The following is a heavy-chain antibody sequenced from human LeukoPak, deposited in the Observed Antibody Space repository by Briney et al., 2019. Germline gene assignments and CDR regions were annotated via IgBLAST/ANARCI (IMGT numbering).Heavy chain of an antibody. V-gene: IGHV3-7*03. CDR1: GFIFSGSW. CDR3: GRDLGGRSGY. Sequence: QTGGSLRLSCTASGFIFSGSWMAWIRQAPGKGLEWVAIVKKDGSEKYYVDSMKGRFTISRDNAKNSLFLQMNSLRAEDTAVYYCGRDLGGRSGYWGQGTLVTVSS. J-gene: IGHJ4*02. D-gene: IGHD1-26*01. CDR2: VKKDGSEK.